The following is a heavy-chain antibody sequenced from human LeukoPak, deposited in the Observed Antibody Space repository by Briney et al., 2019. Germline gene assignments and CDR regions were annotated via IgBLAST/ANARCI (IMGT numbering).Heavy chain of an antibody. CDR1: GYTFTSYG. CDR2: ISAYNGNT. D-gene: IGHD6-19*01. V-gene: IGHV1-18*01. CDR3: ARVYWILAVYSSGWYYFDY. J-gene: IGHJ4*02. Sequence: ASVKVSCKASGYTFTSYGISWVRQAPGQGLEWMGWISAYNGNTNYAQKLQGRVTMTTDTSTSTAYMELRGLRSDDTAVYYCARVYWILAVYSSGWYYFDYWGQGTLVTVSS.